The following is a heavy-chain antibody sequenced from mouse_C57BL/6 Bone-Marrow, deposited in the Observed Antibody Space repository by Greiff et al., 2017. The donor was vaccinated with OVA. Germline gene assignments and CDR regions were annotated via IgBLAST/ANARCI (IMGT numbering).Heavy chain of an antibody. J-gene: IGHJ3*01. Sequence: EVQGVESGPGMVKPSQSLSLTCTVTGYSITSGYDWHWIRHFPGNKLEWMGYISYSGSTNYNPSLKSRISITHDTSKNHFFLKLNSVTTEDTATYYCARGGHCSPFAYWGQGTLVTVSA. D-gene: IGHD3-3*01. CDR3: ARGGHCSPFAY. CDR1: GYSITSGYD. V-gene: IGHV3-1*01. CDR2: ISYSGST.